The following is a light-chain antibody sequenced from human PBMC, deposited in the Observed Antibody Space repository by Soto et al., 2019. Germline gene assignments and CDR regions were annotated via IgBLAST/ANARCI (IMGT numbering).Light chain of an antibody. V-gene: IGKV3-20*01. Sequence: EIVLTQSPGTLSLSPGERATLSCRASQSVSSSYLAWYQQKTGQAPSLLIYGASSRATGIPDRFSGSGSGTDFTLIISRLEPEDFAVYYCQQYGSSPRTFGQGTKVEIK. CDR3: QQYGSSPRT. CDR2: GAS. J-gene: IGKJ1*01. CDR1: QSVSSSY.